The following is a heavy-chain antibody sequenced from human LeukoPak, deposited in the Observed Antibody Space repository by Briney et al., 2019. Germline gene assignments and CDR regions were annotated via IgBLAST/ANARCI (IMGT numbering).Heavy chain of an antibody. CDR3: ARSPNDSCFDY. CDR2: MYYSGIT. V-gene: IGHV4-59*01. CDR1: GGSISSYY. Sequence: SGTLSLTCAVSGGSISSYYWSWIRQPPGKGLEWVGYMYYSGITNYNPSLKRRVAISVDSSKNQFSLKLSSVTAADTAVYYCARSPNDSCFDYWGQGTLVTVSS. D-gene: IGHD1-1*01. J-gene: IGHJ4*02.